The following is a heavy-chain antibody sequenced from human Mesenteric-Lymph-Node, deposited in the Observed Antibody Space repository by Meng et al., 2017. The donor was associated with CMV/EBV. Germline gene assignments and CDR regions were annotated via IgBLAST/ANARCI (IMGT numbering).Heavy chain of an antibody. V-gene: IGHV4-39*02. D-gene: IGHD6-13*01. Sequence: SETLSLTCTVSGGSITSSNYYWGWIRQPPGKGLEWIGIIYYRGSAYYNPSLESRVTLSVDTSKNHFSLTLNSVTAADTAVYYCARGYSSSWSLGGQTKGVRFDPWGQGTLVTVSS. CDR2: IYYRGSA. CDR1: GGSITSSNYY. J-gene: IGHJ5*02. CDR3: ARGYSSSWSLGGQTKGVRFDP.